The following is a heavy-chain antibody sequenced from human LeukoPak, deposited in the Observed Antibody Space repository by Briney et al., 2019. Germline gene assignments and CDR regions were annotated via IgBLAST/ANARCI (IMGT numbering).Heavy chain of an antibody. CDR1: GGSFSGYY. D-gene: IGHD3-3*01. CDR2: INHSGST. CDR3: ARGPQNSDFWSGYYTMWWFDP. J-gene: IGHJ5*02. V-gene: IGHV4-34*01. Sequence: SQTLSLTCAVYGGSFSGYYWSWIRQPPGKGLEWIGEINHSGSTNYNPSLKSRVTISVDTSKNQCSLKLSSVTAADTAVSYCARGPQNSDFWSGYYTMWWFDPWGQGPLVTVSS.